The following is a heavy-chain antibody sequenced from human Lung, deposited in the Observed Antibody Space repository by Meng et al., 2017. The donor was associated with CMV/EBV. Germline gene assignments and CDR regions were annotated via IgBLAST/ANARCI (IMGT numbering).Heavy chain of an antibody. CDR1: YY. CDR3: ARGPSYYYGSGSYYNAMYNWFDP. D-gene: IGHD3-10*01. V-gene: IGHV4-34*01. CDR2: INHSGST. J-gene: IGHJ5*02. Sequence: YYWSWIRQRPGKGLEWIGEINHSGSTNYNPSLKSRVTISVDTSKNQFSLKLSSVTAADTAVYYCARGPSYYYGSGSYYNAMYNWFDPWGQGTLVTVSS.